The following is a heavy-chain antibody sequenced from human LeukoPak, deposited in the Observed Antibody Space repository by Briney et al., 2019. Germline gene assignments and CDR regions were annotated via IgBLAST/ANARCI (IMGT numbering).Heavy chain of an antibody. CDR2: ISGSGGST. Sequence: GGPLRLSCAASGFTFRSYAWSWVRQPPGKGLGWVSAISGSGGSTYYADSVKGRFTISRDNSKNTLYLQMNSLSAADTAVYYCAKERCSSTICSDDYWGQGTLVTVSS. J-gene: IGHJ4*02. V-gene: IGHV3-23*01. CDR3: AKERCSSTICSDDY. CDR1: GFTFRSYA. D-gene: IGHD2-2*01.